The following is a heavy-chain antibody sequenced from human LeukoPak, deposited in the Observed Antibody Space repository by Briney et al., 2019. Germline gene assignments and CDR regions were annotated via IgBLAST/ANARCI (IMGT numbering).Heavy chain of an antibody. CDR1: GFTFSSYG. J-gene: IGHJ4*02. D-gene: IGHD3-22*01. Sequence: GGTLGLSCAASGFTFSSYGMNWVRQAPGKGLEWVSGIGPSGSSTYYADSVKGRFTISRDNAKNSLYLQMNSLRAEDTAVYYCARDIYYYDSSGYYFPGGSDYWGQGTLVTVSS. V-gene: IGHV3-21*01. CDR3: ARDIYYYDSSGYYFPGGSDY. CDR2: IGPSGSST.